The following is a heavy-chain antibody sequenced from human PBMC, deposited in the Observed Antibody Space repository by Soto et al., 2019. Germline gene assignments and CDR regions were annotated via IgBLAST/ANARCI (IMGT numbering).Heavy chain of an antibody. CDR1: GFTFSSYE. CDR2: ISSSGSTI. Sequence: GGSLRLSCAASGFTFSSYEMNWVRQAPGKGLEWVSYISSSGSTIYYADSVKGRFTISRDNAKNSLYLQMNSLRAEDTAVYYCARDNNYYDRESGWFDPWGQGTLVTVSS. V-gene: IGHV3-48*03. CDR3: ARDNNYYDRESGWFDP. J-gene: IGHJ5*02. D-gene: IGHD3-22*01.